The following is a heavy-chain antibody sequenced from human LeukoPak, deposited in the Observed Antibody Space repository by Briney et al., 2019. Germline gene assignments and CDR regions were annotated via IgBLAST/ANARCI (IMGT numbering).Heavy chain of an antibody. CDR1: GFTFSKYW. V-gene: IGHV3-7*01. CDR3: ARDRIAAAGPFDY. Sequence: GGSLRLSCAASGFTFSKYWMNWVRQAPGKGLEWVANINQDGSEKHYVDSVKGRFTISRDNAKNSLYLQMNSLRAEDTAVYYCARDRIAAAGPFDYWGQGTLVTVSS. CDR2: INQDGSEK. J-gene: IGHJ4*02. D-gene: IGHD6-13*01.